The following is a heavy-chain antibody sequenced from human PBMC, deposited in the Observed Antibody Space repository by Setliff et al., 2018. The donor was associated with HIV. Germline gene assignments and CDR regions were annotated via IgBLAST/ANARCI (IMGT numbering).Heavy chain of an antibody. J-gene: IGHJ6*03. CDR1: GYTFTSYA. CDR2: INAGNGNT. D-gene: IGHD3-10*01. CDR3: AREGKFRYYYYMDV. V-gene: IGHV1-3*01. Sequence: ASVKVSCKASGYTFTSYAMRWVRQAPGQRLEWMGWINAGNGNTKYSQKFQGRVTITRDTSASTAYMELSSLRSEDTAVYYCAREGKFRYYYYMDVWGKGTTVTVSS.